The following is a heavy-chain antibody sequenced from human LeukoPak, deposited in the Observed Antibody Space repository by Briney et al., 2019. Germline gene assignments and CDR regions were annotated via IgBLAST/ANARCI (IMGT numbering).Heavy chain of an antibody. V-gene: IGHV4-34*01. J-gene: IGHJ4*02. D-gene: IGHD3-22*01. CDR1: GGSFSGYY. CDR2: INHSGST. CDR3: ARRPSTYYYDSSGYYDY. Sequence: SETLSLTCAVYGGSFSGYYWSWIPQPPGKGLEWIGEINHSGSTNYNPSLKSRVTISVDTSKNQFSLKLSSVTAADTAVYYCARRPSTYYYDSSGYYDYWGQGNLVTVSS.